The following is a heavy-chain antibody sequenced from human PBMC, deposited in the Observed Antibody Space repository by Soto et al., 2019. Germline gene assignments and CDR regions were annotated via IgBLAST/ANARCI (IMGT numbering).Heavy chain of an antibody. Sequence: GASVKVSSKAPRGAFSSYTISWVRQAPGQGLEWMGRIIPILGIANYAQKFQGRVTITADKSTSTAYMELSSLRSEDTAVYYCARGLGDDFWSGTYFDYWGQGTLVTVSS. D-gene: IGHD3-3*01. CDR1: RGAFSSYT. CDR3: ARGLGDDFWSGTYFDY. CDR2: IIPILGIA. J-gene: IGHJ4*02. V-gene: IGHV1-69*02.